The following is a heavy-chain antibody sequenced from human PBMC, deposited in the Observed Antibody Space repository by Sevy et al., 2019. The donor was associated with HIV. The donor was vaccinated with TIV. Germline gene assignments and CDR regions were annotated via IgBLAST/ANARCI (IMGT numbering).Heavy chain of an antibody. Sequence: SETPSLTCTVSGGSINSDHWNWIRQPPGKGLEWIGYVYYTGGTNYNPPLKNRVTISVDRTKNQFSLKLTSVTAADTAVYYCARRNDFDIWGQGTMVTVSS. CDR3: ARRNDFDI. CDR2: VYYTGGT. CDR1: GGSINSDH. J-gene: IGHJ3*02. V-gene: IGHV4-59*08.